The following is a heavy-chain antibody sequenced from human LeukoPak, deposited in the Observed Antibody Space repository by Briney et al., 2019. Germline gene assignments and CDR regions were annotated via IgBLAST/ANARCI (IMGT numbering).Heavy chain of an antibody. J-gene: IGHJ5*02. CDR3: ARDRVGYCSSTSCRTYYNWFDP. D-gene: IGHD2-2*01. CDR1: GYTFTSYG. V-gene: IGHV1-18*01. CDR2: ISAYNGNT. Sequence: ASVKVSCKASGYTFTSYGISWVRQAPGQGLEGMGWISAYNGNTNYAQKLQGRVTMTTDTSTSTAYMELRSLRSDDTAVYYCARDRVGYCSSTSCRTYYNWFDPWGQGTLVTVSS.